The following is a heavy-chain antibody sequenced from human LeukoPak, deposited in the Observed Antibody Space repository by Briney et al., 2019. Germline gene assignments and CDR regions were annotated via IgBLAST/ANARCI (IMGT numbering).Heavy chain of an antibody. CDR2: INPNSGGT. V-gene: IGHV1-2*04. J-gene: IGHJ6*02. D-gene: IGHD1-1*01. Sequence: ASVKVSCKASGYTFTGYYMHWVRQAPGQGLEWMGWINPNSGGTNYAQKFQGWVTMTRDTSISTAYMELSRLRSDDTAVYYCARDGELERRRDYYYGMDVWGQGTTVTVSS. CDR1: GYTFTGYY. CDR3: ARDGELERRRDYYYGMDV.